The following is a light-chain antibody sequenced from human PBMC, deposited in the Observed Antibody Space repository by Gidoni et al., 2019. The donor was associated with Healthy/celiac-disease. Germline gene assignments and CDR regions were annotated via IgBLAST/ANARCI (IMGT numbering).Light chain of an antibody. Sequence: QAVLTQPPSASGAPAQRVTISCTGSSSNIGAGYEVHWYQQLPGTAPKLLIYGNSNRPSGVPDRFSGSKSGTSASLAITGLQAEDEADYYCQSYDSSLSGVVFGGGTKLTVL. CDR2: GNS. CDR3: QSYDSSLSGVV. J-gene: IGLJ2*01. V-gene: IGLV1-40*01. CDR1: SSNIGAGYE.